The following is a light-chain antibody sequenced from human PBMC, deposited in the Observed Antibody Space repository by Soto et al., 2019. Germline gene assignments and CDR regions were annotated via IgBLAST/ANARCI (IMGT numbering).Light chain of an antibody. V-gene: IGKV1-5*03. CDR1: QNINKW. J-gene: IGKJ1*01. CDR3: QQYKSYST. Sequence: DIQMTQSPSTLSASVGDRVTITCWASQNINKWLAWYQQKPGKAPKLLIYEASTLEGGVPSRFSGSGSGTEFTLTISSLQPDDFATYWCQQYKSYSTFGQGTKMDIK. CDR2: EAS.